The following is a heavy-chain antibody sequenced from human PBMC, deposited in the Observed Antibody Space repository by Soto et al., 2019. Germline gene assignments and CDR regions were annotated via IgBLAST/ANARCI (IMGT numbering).Heavy chain of an antibody. CDR3: DRDLLTGWFAS. CDR2: IYSSGRT. J-gene: IGHJ5*01. CDR1: GGSSSSGDYY. D-gene: IGHD7-27*01. V-gene: IGHV4-30-4*01. Sequence: QVQLQASDPVLVKPAQTLSLTCTVSGGSSSSGDYYWSWIRQPPGKGLEWIGYIYSSGRTYCNPSLTTRVTITFDTSKTQLALKLTSVTAAYTDVYYCDRDLLTGWFASWGQEGLVPVFS.